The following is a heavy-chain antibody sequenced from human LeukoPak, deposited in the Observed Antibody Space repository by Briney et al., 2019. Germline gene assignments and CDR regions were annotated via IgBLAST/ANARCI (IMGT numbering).Heavy chain of an antibody. Sequence: GGSLRLSCAASGFTFDDYAMHWVRQAPGKGLEWVSGISWNSGSIGYADSVKGRFTISRDNAKNSPYLQMNSLRAEDMALYYCAKGPGAYYYGSGRFDPWGQGTLVTVSS. D-gene: IGHD3-10*01. J-gene: IGHJ5*02. CDR2: ISWNSGSI. CDR1: GFTFDDYA. V-gene: IGHV3-9*03. CDR3: AKGPGAYYYGSGRFDP.